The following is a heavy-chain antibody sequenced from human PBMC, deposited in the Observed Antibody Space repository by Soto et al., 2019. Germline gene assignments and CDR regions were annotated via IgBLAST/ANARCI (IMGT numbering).Heavy chain of an antibody. V-gene: IGHV4-4*02. CDR2: IYHSGST. J-gene: IGHJ4*02. D-gene: IGHD1-1*01. Sequence: QVQLQESGPGLVKPSGTLSLTCAVSSGSISSSNWWSWVRQPPGKGLEWIGEIYHSGSTNYNPSLKSRVTISVDKSKNQFSLKLSSVTAADTAVYYCARANSDDSREYYFDYWGQGTLVAVSS. CDR3: ARANSDDSREYYFDY. CDR1: SGSISSSNW.